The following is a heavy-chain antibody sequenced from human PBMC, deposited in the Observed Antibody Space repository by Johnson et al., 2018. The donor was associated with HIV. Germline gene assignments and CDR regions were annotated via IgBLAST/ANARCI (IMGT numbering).Heavy chain of an antibody. CDR2: ISYDGSNK. D-gene: IGHD2-8*02. J-gene: IGHJ3*02. CDR1: GFTFSSYG. V-gene: IGHV3-30*18. CDR3: AKSGLFVLVVYAPDVFDI. Sequence: QVQLLESGGGVVQPGGSLRLSCAASGFTFSSYGMHWVRQAPGKGLEWVAVISYDGSNKYYADSVKGRFTISRDNSKNTLYLQMNSLRAEDTAVYYCAKSGLFVLVVYAPDVFDIWGQGTMVTVSS.